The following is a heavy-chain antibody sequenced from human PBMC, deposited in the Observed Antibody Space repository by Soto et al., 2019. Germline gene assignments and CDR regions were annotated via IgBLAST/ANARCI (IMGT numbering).Heavy chain of an antibody. J-gene: IGHJ6*02. CDR1: GFTFSSYW. V-gene: IGHV3-7*04. Sequence: EVQLVESGGGLVQPGGSLRLSCAASGFTFSSYWMSWVRQAPGKGLEWVANIKQDGSEKYYVDSVKGRFTISRDNAKNSLYLKMNSLRAEDTAVYYCAREGFRGVMSYPGMDGWGHGTTVTVSS. CDR2: IKQDGSEK. D-gene: IGHD3-16*01. CDR3: AREGFRGVMSYPGMDG.